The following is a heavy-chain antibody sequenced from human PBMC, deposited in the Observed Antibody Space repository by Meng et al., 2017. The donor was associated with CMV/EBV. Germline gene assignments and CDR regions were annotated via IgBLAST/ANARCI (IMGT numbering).Heavy chain of an antibody. Sequence: GGSLRLSCAASGFTFSSYNMNWVRQAPGKGLEWVSSITGSSSYIYYADSVKGRFTISRDNAKNSLYLQMNSLRAEDTAVYYCARVVSGAITSNHYYGMDVWGQGTTVTVSS. CDR2: ITGSSSYI. V-gene: IGHV3-21*01. CDR1: GFTFSSYN. D-gene: IGHD2-2*02. CDR3: ARVVSGAITSNHYYGMDV. J-gene: IGHJ6*02.